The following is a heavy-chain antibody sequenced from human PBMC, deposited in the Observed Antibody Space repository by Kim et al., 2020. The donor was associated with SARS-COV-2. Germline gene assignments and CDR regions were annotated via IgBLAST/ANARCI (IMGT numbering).Heavy chain of an antibody. CDR2: IQSRSDGEIR. CDR1: GLTFRDAW. D-gene: IGHD3-22*01. CDR3: GFPSGDFYEGR. V-gene: IGHV3-15*01. Sequence: GGSLRLSCGASGLTFRDAWMFWVRQIPGKGLEWIGRIQSRSDGEIRDYAESVKGRFIISRDDSKDTLFLQMNSLTADDTAIYLCGFPSGDFYEGRWGQGTVVTVSS. J-gene: IGHJ4*02.